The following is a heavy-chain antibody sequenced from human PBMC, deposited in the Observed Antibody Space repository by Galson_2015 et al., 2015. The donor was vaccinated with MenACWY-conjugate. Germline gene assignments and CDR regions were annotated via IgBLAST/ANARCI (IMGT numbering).Heavy chain of an antibody. V-gene: IGHV5-51*03. CDR3: ARRAAADAFDI. CDR2: LYPGDSDS. J-gene: IGHJ3*02. CDR1: GYSCPSYW. Sequence: QSGAEVKKPGESLKISFKGSGYSCPSYWIAWGRQMPGKGLEWLGILYPGDSDSRYSPSFQGQVTISADKSINPAYLQWSSVKAWDTAIYYCARRAAADAFDIWGQGTLVTVSS. D-gene: IGHD6-25*01.